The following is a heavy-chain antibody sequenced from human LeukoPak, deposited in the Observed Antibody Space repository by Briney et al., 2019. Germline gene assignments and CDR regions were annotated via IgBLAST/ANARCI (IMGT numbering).Heavy chain of an antibody. J-gene: IGHJ4*02. V-gene: IGHV3-48*01. D-gene: IGHD6-19*01. CDR3: AREIGSDNPIPLDY. CDR2: ISSSSGTI. Sequence: GGSLRLSCAVSGFTFSSYSMNWVRQAPGKGLEWVSYISSSSGTIYYADSVKGRFTISRDNAKNSLYLQMNSLRAEDTAVYYCAREIGSDNPIPLDYWGQGTLVTVSS. CDR1: GFTFSSYS.